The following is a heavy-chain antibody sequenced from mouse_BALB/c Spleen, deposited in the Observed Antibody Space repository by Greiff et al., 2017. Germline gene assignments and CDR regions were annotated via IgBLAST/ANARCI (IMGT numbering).Heavy chain of an antibody. J-gene: IGHJ4*01. V-gene: IGHV3-2*02. D-gene: IGHD2-4*01. CDR3: ARYDYGEGYYAMDY. Sequence: DVQLQESGPGLVKPSQSLSLTCTVTGYSITSDYAWNWIRQFPGNKLEWMGYISYSGSTSYNPSLKSRISITRDTSKNQFFLQLNSVTTEDTATYYCARYDYGEGYYAMDYWGQGTSVTVSS. CDR1: GYSITSDYA. CDR2: ISYSGST.